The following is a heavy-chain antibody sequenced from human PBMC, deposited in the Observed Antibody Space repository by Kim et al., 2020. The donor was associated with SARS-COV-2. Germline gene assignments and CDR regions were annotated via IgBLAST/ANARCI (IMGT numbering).Heavy chain of an antibody. CDR1: GGSISSGSYY. V-gene: IGHV4-61*02. CDR3: ARDLSTYSSGWFYYYGMDV. Sequence: SETLSLTCTVSGGSISSGSYYWSWIRQPAGKGLEWIGRIYTSGSTNYNPSLKSRVTISVDTSKNQFSLKLSSVTAADTAVYYCARDLSTYSSGWFYYYGMDVWVQRCEVTVSS. D-gene: IGHD6-19*01. CDR2: IYTSGST. J-gene: IGHJ6*01.